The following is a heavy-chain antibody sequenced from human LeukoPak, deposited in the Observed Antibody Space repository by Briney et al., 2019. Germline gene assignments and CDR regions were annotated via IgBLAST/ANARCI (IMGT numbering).Heavy chain of an antibody. D-gene: IGHD3-22*01. V-gene: IGHV3-23*01. CDR1: GFTFRSYA. J-gene: IGHJ4*02. Sequence: GGSLRLFCAASGFTFRSYAMSWVRQAPGKGLEWVSAISGSGGSTYYADSVKGRSTISRDNSKNTLYLQTNSLRAEDTAVYYCEKDHSYYDSSGYYYGYFDYWGQGTLVTVSS. CDR2: ISGSGGST. CDR3: EKDHSYYDSSGYYYGYFDY.